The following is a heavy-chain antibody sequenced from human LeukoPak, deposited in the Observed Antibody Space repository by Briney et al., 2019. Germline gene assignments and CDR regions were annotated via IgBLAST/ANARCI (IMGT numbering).Heavy chain of an antibody. CDR2: IRSKANSYAT. CDR3: TRDLGELLFDY. V-gene: IGHV3-73*01. J-gene: IGHJ4*02. D-gene: IGHD3-10*01. CDR1: GVTFSGSA. Sequence: PGGSLKLSCAASGVTFSGSAMHWVRQASGKGLEWVGRIRSKANSYATAYAASVKGRFTISRDDSKNTAYLQMNSLKTEDTAVYYCTRDLGELLFDYWGQGTLVTVSS.